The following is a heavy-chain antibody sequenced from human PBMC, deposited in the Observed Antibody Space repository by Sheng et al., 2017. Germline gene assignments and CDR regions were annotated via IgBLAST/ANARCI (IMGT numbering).Heavy chain of an antibody. V-gene: IGHV4-31*11. CDR2: IYYSGST. J-gene: IGHJ6*02. CDR3: ARESPTGYNGMDV. Sequence: QVQLQESGPGLVKPSQTLSLTCAVSGGSISGGGYYWSWIRQLPGKGLEWIGYIYYSGSTYYNPSLKSRLTISVDTSKNQFSLNLTSVTAADTALYYCARESPTGYNGMDVWGQGTTVTVSS. CDR1: GGSISGGGYY. D-gene: IGHD2-2*02.